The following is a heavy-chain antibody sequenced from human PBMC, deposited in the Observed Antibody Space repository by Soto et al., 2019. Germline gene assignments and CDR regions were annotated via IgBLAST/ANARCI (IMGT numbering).Heavy chain of an antibody. V-gene: IGHV3-48*02. CDR3: ARGPRTYSSSWYPDY. CDR1: GFTFSSYS. CDR2: ISSSSRTI. D-gene: IGHD6-13*01. Sequence: GGSLRLSCAASGFTFSSYSMNWVRQAPGKGLEWVSYISSSSRTIYYADSVKGRFTISRDNAKNSLYLQMNSLRDEDTAVYYCARGPRTYSSSWYPDYWGQGTLVTVSS. J-gene: IGHJ4*02.